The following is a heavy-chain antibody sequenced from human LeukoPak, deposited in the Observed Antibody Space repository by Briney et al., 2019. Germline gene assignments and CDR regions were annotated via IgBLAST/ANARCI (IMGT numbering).Heavy chain of an antibody. D-gene: IGHD1-14*01. Sequence: SSQTLSLTCTVSGGSISSGGYYWSWIRQHPGKGLEWIGYIYYNGGAYYNPSLKSRLTISVDTSKNQFSLKLSSVTAADMAVYYCARLSGTHYEAIDYWGQGTLVTVSS. CDR1: GGSISSGGYY. V-gene: IGHV4-31*03. J-gene: IGHJ4*02. CDR2: IYYNGGA. CDR3: ARLSGTHYEAIDY.